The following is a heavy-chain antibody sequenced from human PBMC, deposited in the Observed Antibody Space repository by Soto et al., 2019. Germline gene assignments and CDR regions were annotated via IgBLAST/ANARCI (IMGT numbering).Heavy chain of an antibody. Sequence: QITLEESGPPRVKPTQTLTLTCIFSGFSLSTSGVGVGWIRQPPGKALEWLAFIYWDDDKRYSPSLRSRLTITKETPRHQVALTMTDMPPADTATYFCAHRAGLKRNWDGGYFDSWGQGTLVTVSS. J-gene: IGHJ4*02. V-gene: IGHV2-5*02. CDR2: IYWDDDK. D-gene: IGHD1-1*01. CDR1: GFSLSTSGVG. CDR3: AHRAGLKRNWDGGYFDS.